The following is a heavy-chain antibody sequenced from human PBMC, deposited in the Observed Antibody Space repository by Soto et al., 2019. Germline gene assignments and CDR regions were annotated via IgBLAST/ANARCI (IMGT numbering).Heavy chain of an antibody. V-gene: IGHV4-34*01. CDR1: GGSFSGYY. Sequence: QVQLQQWGAGLLKPSETLSLTCAVYGGSFSGYYWSWIRQPPGKGLEWIGEINHSGSTNYNPSLKSRVTISVDTSKNQFSLKLSSVTAEDTAVYYCARFVVVPAAIGVWDYYYGMDVWGQGTTVTVSS. CDR2: INHSGST. D-gene: IGHD2-2*01. CDR3: ARFVVVPAAIGVWDYYYGMDV. J-gene: IGHJ6*02.